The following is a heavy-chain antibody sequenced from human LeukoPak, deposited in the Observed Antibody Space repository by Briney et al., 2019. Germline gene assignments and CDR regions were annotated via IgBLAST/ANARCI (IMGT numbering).Heavy chain of an antibody. CDR2: MNPNSGSV. Sequence: ASVKVSCKASGYSFTNYDINWVRQATGHGLEWMGWMNPNSGSVGYAQKFQGRVTMTRNTSISTAYMELSSLRSEDTAVYYCARGYYDFWSGYYPPLDYYYGMDVWGQGTTVTVSS. D-gene: IGHD3-3*01. V-gene: IGHV1-8*01. J-gene: IGHJ6*02. CDR3: ARGYYDFWSGYYPPLDYYYGMDV. CDR1: GYSFTNYD.